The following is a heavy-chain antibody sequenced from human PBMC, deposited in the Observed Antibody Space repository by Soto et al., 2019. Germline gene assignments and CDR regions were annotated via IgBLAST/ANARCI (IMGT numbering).Heavy chain of an antibody. V-gene: IGHV3-48*02. Sequence: EGSLRLSCAASGFTFSQYFLNRVRQAPGKGLEWISSISRSSSTIYYAESVKGRFTISRDNAKNSLSLEMNSLRDEDTAVYYCARTGIEASGTMYGMDVWGPGATFTVCS. J-gene: IGHJ6*02. CDR1: GFTFSQYF. CDR2: ISRSSSTI. CDR3: ARTGIEASGTMYGMDV. D-gene: IGHD6-13*01.